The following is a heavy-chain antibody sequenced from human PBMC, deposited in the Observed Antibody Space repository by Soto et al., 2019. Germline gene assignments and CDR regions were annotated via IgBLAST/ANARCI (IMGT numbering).Heavy chain of an antibody. CDR1: GFTFSSYA. CDR2: ISGSGGST. V-gene: IGHV3-23*01. D-gene: IGHD5-12*01. CDR3: AKYPPRWLGWFDY. Sequence: PGGSLRLSCAASGFTFSSYAMSWVRQSSGKGLEWVSAISGSGGSTYYADSVKGRFTISRDNSKNTLYLQMNSLRAEDTAVYYCAKYPPRWLGWFDYWGQGTLVTVSS. J-gene: IGHJ4*02.